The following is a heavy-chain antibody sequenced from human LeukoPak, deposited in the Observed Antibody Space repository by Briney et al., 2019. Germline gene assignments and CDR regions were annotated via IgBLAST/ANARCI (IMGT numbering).Heavy chain of an antibody. V-gene: IGHV6-1*01. J-gene: IGHJ4*02. CDR2: TYQRSKCYN. D-gene: IGHD6-19*01. CDR1: GDSVSINSAA. CDR3: ARSPSPYSRGWYFDY. Sequence: KPSQTLSLTCAISGDSVSINSAAWNWIRQSPSRGLEWLVWTYQRSKCYNDYAVSVKSRIKIHPDLSKKQFSLQLNSVTPEDTAVYYCARSPSPYSRGWYFDYWGQGTLVTVSS.